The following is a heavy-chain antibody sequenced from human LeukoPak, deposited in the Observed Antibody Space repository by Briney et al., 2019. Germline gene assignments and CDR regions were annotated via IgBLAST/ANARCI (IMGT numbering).Heavy chain of an antibody. D-gene: IGHD6-19*01. Sequence: GASVKVSCKASGYTFTDYYMHWVRQAPGKGLEWMGGFDPEDGETIYAQKFQGRVTMTEDTSTDTAYMELSSLRSEDTAVYYCATARARSIAVAGYYFDYWGQGTLVTVSS. CDR1: GYTFTDYY. CDR3: ATARARSIAVAGYYFDY. J-gene: IGHJ4*02. CDR2: FDPEDGET. V-gene: IGHV1-24*01.